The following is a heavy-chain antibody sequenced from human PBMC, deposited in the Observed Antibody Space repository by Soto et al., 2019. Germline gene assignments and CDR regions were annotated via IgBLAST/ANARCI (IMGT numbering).Heavy chain of an antibody. CDR2: FYYSGSI. CDR3: ARLYAGGRFDY. D-gene: IGHD2-8*02. V-gene: IGHV4-39*01. CDR1: GGSISSRSYY. Sequence: QLQLQESAPRRVKPSETLSLTCTVSGGSISSRSYYWGWIRQAPGKGLEWIGSFYYSGSIYYNPSLETRGRISGNTSKTQSSLRLRSVTAADATASYWARLYAGGRFDYWCQRPLVTGSS. J-gene: IGHJ4*02.